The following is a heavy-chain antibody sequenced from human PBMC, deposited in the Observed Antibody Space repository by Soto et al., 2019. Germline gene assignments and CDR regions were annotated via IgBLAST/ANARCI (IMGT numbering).Heavy chain of an antibody. Sequence: QVQLVQSGTVVQRRGSSVKVSCQASGGPFSSHGMAWVRQAPGQGLEWMGGIIPTFGTPTYAPKFQGRVTLTADKSTNTAYMDLSSLRSEDTGVYYCASERSAQYFDFWGQGTLITVSS. V-gene: IGHV1-69*06. D-gene: IGHD1-26*01. CDR1: GGPFSSHG. CDR2: IIPTFGTP. CDR3: ASERSAQYFDF. J-gene: IGHJ4*02.